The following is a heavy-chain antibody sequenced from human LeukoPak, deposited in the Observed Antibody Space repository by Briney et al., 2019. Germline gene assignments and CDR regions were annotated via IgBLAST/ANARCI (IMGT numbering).Heavy chain of an antibody. D-gene: IGHD2-2*01. V-gene: IGHV4-59*01. J-gene: IGHJ4*02. CDR3: ARVDELLYYFDY. Sequence: SETLSLTCTVSGGSISSYYWSWIRQPPGKGLEWIGYIYYSGSTNYNPSLKSRVTISVDTSKNQFSLKLSSVTAADTAVYYCARVDELLYYFDYWGQGTLVTVSS. CDR1: GGSISSYY. CDR2: IYYSGST.